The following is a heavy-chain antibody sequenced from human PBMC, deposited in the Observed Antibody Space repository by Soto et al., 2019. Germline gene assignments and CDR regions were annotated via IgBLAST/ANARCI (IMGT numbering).Heavy chain of an antibody. D-gene: IGHD3-9*01. J-gene: IGHJ3*02. Sequence: SETLSLTCTVSGDSISSDGYYWSWIRQRPGKGLEWIGYINYRGSTYYRSSLKSRTTLSVDTSKNQFSLRLSSVTAADTAVYFCARDTDILTCSDAGGCFDIWGQGTLVTV. CDR2: INYRGST. CDR1: GDSISSDGYY. V-gene: IGHV4-31*03. CDR3: ARDTDILTCSDAGGCFDI.